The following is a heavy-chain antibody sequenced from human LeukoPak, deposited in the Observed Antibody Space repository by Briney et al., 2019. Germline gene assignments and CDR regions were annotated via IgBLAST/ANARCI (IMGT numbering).Heavy chain of an antibody. CDR1: GFTFSTYW. CDR3: TTYYGSGPSKD. D-gene: IGHD2-15*01. Sequence: QAGGSLRLSCAASGFTFSTYWMTWVRQAPGKGLEWVANINKDGGVQYYGDSVKGRFTISRDNTKNSLYLQMNSLSAEDTAMYYCTTYYGSGPSKDWGQGTLVTVSS. V-gene: IGHV3-7*05. CDR2: INKDGGVQ. J-gene: IGHJ4*02.